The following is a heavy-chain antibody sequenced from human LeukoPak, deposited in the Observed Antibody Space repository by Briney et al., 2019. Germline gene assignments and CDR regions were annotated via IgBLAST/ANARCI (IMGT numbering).Heavy chain of an antibody. CDR2: INHSGST. Sequence: SETLSLTCAVYGGSFSGYYWSWIRQPPGKGLEWIGEINHSGSTNYNPSLKSRVTISVDTSKSQFSLKLSSVTAADTAVYYCAITGYSSSYDYWGQGTLVTVSS. D-gene: IGHD6-13*01. CDR1: GGSFSGYY. CDR3: AITGYSSSYDY. J-gene: IGHJ4*02. V-gene: IGHV4-34*01.